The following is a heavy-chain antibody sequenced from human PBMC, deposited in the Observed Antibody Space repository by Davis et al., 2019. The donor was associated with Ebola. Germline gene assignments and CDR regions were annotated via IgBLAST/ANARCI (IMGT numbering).Heavy chain of an antibody. J-gene: IGHJ4*02. Sequence: GESLKISCAASGFTFSSYEMNWVRQAPGKGLEWVGRIKSKTDGGTTDYAAPVKGRFTISRDDSKNTLYLQMNSLKTEDTAVYYCTTDPAYSSSWYRDDYWGQGTLVTVPS. CDR3: TTDPAYSSSWYRDDY. V-gene: IGHV3-15*01. CDR2: IKSKTDGGTT. CDR1: GFTFSSYE. D-gene: IGHD6-13*01.